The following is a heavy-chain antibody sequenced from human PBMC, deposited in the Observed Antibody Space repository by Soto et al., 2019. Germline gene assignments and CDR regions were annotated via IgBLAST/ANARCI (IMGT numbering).Heavy chain of an antibody. J-gene: IGHJ6*02. V-gene: IGHV3-66*01. D-gene: IGHD6-13*01. CDR2: IYSGGST. CDR1: RFTVICNS. Sequence: GGSLTLSCAALRFTVICNSMCWVRQAPGKGLEWVSVIYSGGSTYYADSVKGRFTISRDNSKNTLYLQMNSLRAEDTAVYYCESGSSPNYYYYGMDVWGQGT. CDR3: ESGSSPNYYYYGMDV.